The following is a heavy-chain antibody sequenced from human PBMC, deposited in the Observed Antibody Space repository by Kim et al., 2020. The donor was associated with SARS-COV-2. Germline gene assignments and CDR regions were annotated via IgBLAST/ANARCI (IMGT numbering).Heavy chain of an antibody. J-gene: IGHJ6*02. CDR1: GGSISSGAYY. CDR3: ARERVMTTVTTLNSYGMDV. Sequence: SETLSLTCTVSGGSISSGAYYWSWLRQHPGKGLEWIGYIYYSGSTYYNPSLKSRVTISVDTSKNQFSQKLSSVTAADTAVYYCARERVMTTVTTLNSYGMDVWGQGTTVTVSS. D-gene: IGHD4-17*01. V-gene: IGHV4-31*03. CDR2: IYYSGST.